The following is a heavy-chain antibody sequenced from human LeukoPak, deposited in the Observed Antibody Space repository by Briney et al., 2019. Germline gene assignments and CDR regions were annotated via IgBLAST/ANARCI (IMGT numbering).Heavy chain of an antibody. J-gene: IGHJ1*01. D-gene: IGHD6-19*01. CDR2: IYYSGST. CDR1: GASISSYY. Sequence: PSETLSLTCTVPGASISSYYWGWIRQPPGKGLEWVGYIYYSGSTTSNPSLKSRLTISVDTTKNHFSLKLSSVAAAVTAVYYCARGAVAGTIDHGGQGTLVSVSS. CDR3: ARGAVAGTIDH. V-gene: IGHV4-59*01.